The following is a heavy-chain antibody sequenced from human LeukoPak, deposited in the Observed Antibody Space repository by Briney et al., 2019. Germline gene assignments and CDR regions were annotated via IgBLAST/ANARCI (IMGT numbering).Heavy chain of an antibody. V-gene: IGHV1-69*13. J-gene: IGHJ3*02. CDR1: GYTFTSYS. D-gene: IGHD3-22*01. CDR2: IIPIFGTA. CDR3: ARDRPPIGKAFDI. Sequence: ASVKVSCKASGYTFTSYSISWVRQAPGQGLEWMGGIIPIFGTANYAQKFQGRVTITADESTSTAYMELSSLRSDDTAVYYCARDRPPIGKAFDIWGQGTMVTVSS.